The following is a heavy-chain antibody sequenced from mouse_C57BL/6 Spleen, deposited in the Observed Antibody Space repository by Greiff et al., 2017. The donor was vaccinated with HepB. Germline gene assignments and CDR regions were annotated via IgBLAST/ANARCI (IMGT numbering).Heavy chain of an antibody. J-gene: IGHJ1*03. CDR1: GYTFTSYW. CDR2: IHPNSGST. CDR3: ASCAGVAPLDFDV. D-gene: IGHD1-1*01. V-gene: IGHV1-64*01. Sequence: QVQLKQPGAELVKPGASVKLSCKASGYTFTSYWMHWVKQRPGQGLEWIGMIHPNSGSTNYNEKFKSKATLTVDKSSSTAYMQLSSLRSEDSAVYYCASCAGVAPLDFDVWGKGTTVTVSS.